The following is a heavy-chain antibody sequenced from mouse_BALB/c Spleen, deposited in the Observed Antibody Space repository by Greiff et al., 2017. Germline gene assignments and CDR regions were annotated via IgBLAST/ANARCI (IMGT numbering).Heavy chain of an antibody. Sequence: EVQLVESGGGLVKPGGSLKLSCAASGFTFSSYAMSWVRQTPEKRLEWVASISSGGSTYYPDSVKGRFTISRDNARNILYLQMSSLRSEDTAMYYCARGRDGNYLDYWGQGTTLTVSS. CDR2: ISSGGST. D-gene: IGHD2-1*01. J-gene: IGHJ2*01. CDR3: ARGRDGNYLDY. CDR1: GFTFSSYA. V-gene: IGHV5-6-5*01.